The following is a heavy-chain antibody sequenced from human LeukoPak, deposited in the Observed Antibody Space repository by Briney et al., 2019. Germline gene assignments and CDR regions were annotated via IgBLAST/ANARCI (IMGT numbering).Heavy chain of an antibody. CDR3: AELGITMIGGV. V-gene: IGHV3-48*04. J-gene: IGHJ6*04. CDR2: ISSSGSTI. CDR1: GFTLSTYT. Sequence: GGSLRLSCAASGFTLSTYTMNWVRQAPGKGLEWVSYISSSGSTIYYADSVKGRFTISRDNAKNSLYLQMNSLRAEDTAVYYCAELGITMIGGVWGKGTTVTISS. D-gene: IGHD3-10*02.